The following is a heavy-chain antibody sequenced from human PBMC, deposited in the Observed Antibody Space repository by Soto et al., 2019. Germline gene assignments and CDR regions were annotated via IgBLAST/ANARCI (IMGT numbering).Heavy chain of an antibody. CDR2: INPSGGST. V-gene: IGHV1-46*01. J-gene: IGHJ6*02. Sequence: ASVKVSCKASGYTFTSYYMHWVRQAPGQGLEWMGIINPSGGSTSYAQKFQGRVTMTRDTSTSTVYMELSSLRSEDTAVYYCARDVLGFNAAADYYYYVMDVWGQGTTVTVSS. CDR3: ARDVLGFNAAADYYYYVMDV. CDR1: GYTFTSYY. D-gene: IGHD6-13*01.